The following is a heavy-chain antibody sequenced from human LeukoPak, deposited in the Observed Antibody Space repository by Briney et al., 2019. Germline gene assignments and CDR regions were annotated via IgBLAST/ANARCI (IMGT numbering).Heavy chain of an antibody. CDR2: IKQDGSEK. CDR1: GFTFRSYW. V-gene: IGHV3-7*01. D-gene: IGHD4-23*01. CDR3: AREGAGGNDY. J-gene: IGHJ4*02. Sequence: GGSLRLSCAASGFTFRSYWTSWVRQAPGKGLEWVANIKQDGSEKDYVDSVKGRFTISRDNAKNSLYLQMNSLSVEDTAVYYCAREGAGGNDYWGQGTLVTVSS.